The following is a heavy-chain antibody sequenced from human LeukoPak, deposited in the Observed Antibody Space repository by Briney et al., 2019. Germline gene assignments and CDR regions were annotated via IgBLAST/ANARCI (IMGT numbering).Heavy chain of an antibody. Sequence: GGSLRLSCAASGFTFSSYAMHWVRQAPGKGLEWVAVISYDGSNKYYADSVKGRFTISRDNSKNTLYLQMNSLRAEDTAVYYCARGPSGYCSGGSCYSFSVNDAFDIWGQGTMVTVSS. CDR3: ARGPSGYCSGGSCYSFSVNDAFDI. CDR2: ISYDGSNK. D-gene: IGHD2-15*01. CDR1: GFTFSSYA. J-gene: IGHJ3*02. V-gene: IGHV3-30-3*01.